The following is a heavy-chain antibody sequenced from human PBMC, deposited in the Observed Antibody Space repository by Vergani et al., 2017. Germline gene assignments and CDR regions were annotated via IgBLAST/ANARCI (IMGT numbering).Heavy chain of an antibody. J-gene: IGHJ5*02. CDR3: ARELRVLYNRFDP. D-gene: IGHD1-14*01. Sequence: QVQLVESGGGVVQPGRSLRLSCAASGFTFNHYGMHWVRQAPGKGLEWVAVTWYDGNNKQYADSVKGRFTISRDNSKITMYLQMNSLRDEDTGVYYCARELRVLYNRFDPWVQGTLVTVSS. CDR1: GFTFNHYG. V-gene: IGHV3-33*01. CDR2: TWYDGNNK.